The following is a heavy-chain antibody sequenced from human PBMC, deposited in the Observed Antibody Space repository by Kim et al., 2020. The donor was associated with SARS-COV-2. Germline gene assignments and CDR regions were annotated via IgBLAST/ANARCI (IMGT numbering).Heavy chain of an antibody. V-gene: IGHV3-74*01. CDR1: GFTFSSYW. CDR3: ARGLKRDGYNYGDAFDI. J-gene: IGHJ3*02. D-gene: IGHD5-12*01. Sequence: GGSLRLSCAASGFTFSSYWMHWVRQAPGKGLVWVSRINSDGSSTSYADSVKGRFTISRDNAKNTLYLQMNSLRAEDTAVYYCARGLKRDGYNYGDAFDIWGQGTMVTVSS. CDR2: INSDGSST.